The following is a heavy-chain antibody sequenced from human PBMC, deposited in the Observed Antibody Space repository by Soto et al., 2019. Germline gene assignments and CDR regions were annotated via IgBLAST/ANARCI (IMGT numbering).Heavy chain of an antibody. CDR2: IWYDGSNK. CDR3: ARDRGSTVVTPPPNWFDP. CDR1: GFTFSSYG. V-gene: IGHV3-33*01. D-gene: IGHD4-17*01. Sequence: GGSLRLSCAASGFTFSSYGMHWVRQAPGKGLEWVAVIWYDGSNKYYADSVKGRFTISRDNSKNTLYLQMNSLRAEDTAVYYWARDRGSTVVTPPPNWFDPWGQGTLVTVSS. J-gene: IGHJ5*02.